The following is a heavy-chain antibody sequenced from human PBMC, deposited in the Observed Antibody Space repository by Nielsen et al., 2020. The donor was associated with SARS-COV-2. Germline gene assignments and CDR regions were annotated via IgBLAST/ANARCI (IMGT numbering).Heavy chain of an antibody. CDR3: VKDETTSGVNFFHY. Sequence: GSLRLSCEASGFTFSKYAMSWVRQSPGKGLEWVSGIFSNGAAAWYAESVKGRFTISRDNSKNTLYLQLNSLRAEDTAIYYCVKDETTSGVNFFHYWGQGALVTVSS. CDR2: IFSNGAAA. CDR1: GFTFSKYA. D-gene: IGHD7-27*01. J-gene: IGHJ4*02. V-gene: IGHV3-23*01.